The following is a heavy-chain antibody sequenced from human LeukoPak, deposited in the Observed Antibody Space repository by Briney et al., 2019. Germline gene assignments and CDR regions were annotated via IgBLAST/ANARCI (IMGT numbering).Heavy chain of an antibody. Sequence: GGSLRLSCAGSGFIFSSCAMHWVRQAPGKGQEWGSGISWNSGSIGYADSVKGRFTLSRDNAQNSLYLQMNSLRAQDTALYYCAKDKAGYYDSSGYYGYWGQGTLVTVSS. CDR1: GFIFSSCA. J-gene: IGHJ4*02. CDR2: ISWNSGSI. D-gene: IGHD3-22*01. V-gene: IGHV3-9*01. CDR3: AKDKAGYYDSSGYYGY.